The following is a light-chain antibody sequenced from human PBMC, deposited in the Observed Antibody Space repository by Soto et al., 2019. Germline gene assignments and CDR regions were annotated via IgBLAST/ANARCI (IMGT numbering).Light chain of an antibody. CDR2: SDN. V-gene: IGLV1-47*02. CDR1: SSNIGRNY. Sequence: QSVLTQPPSASGTPGQRVTISCSGGSSNIGRNYVYWYQRLPGTAPKLLIHSDNQRPSGVPDRFSGSKSGTSAPLSISGLRAEDEADYYCAAWDDSRSGYHVFGTGTKVTVL. J-gene: IGLJ1*01. CDR3: AAWDDSRSGYHV.